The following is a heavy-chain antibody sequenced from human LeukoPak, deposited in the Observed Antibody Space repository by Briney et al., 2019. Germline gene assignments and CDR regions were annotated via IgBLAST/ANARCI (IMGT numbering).Heavy chain of an antibody. J-gene: IGHJ5*02. CDR2: IRSSSSYI. CDR3: ARAVAGSQLDH. Sequence: GGSLRLSCAASGFTFSSYTMNWVRLAPGKGPEWVSSIRSSSSYIYYADSVNGRFTISRDNAKNSLYLQMNSLTAADTAGYYCARAVAGSQLDHWGQGTQVTVSS. D-gene: IGHD6-19*01. V-gene: IGHV3-21*01. CDR1: GFTFSSYT.